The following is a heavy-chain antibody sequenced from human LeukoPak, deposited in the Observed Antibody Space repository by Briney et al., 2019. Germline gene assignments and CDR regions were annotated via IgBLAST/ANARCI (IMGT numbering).Heavy chain of an antibody. Sequence: SETLSLTCAVSGGSISSGGYSWSWIRQPPGKGLEWIGYIYHSGSTYYNPSLKSRVTISVDRSENQFSLKLSSVTAADTAVYYCVAHPVVALYYFDYWGQGTLVTVSS. CDR2: IYHSGST. V-gene: IGHV4-30-2*01. CDR3: VAHPVVALYYFDY. CDR1: GGSISSGGYS. D-gene: IGHD3-22*01. J-gene: IGHJ4*02.